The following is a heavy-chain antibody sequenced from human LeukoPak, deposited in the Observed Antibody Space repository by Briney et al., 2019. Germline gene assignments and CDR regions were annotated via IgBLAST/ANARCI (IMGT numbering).Heavy chain of an antibody. J-gene: IGHJ4*02. Sequence: SETLSLTCTVSGPSMIGYYWSWIRQPPGKGLEWIGEINHSGSTNYNPSLKSRVTISVDTSKNQFSLKLSSVTVADTAVYYCARVRIVGATASSFDYWGQGTLVTVSS. V-gene: IGHV4-34*01. CDR2: INHSGST. CDR1: GPSMIGYY. CDR3: ARVRIVGATASSFDY. D-gene: IGHD1-26*01.